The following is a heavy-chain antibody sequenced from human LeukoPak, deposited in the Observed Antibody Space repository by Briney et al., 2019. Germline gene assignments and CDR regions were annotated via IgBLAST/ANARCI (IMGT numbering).Heavy chain of an antibody. D-gene: IGHD3-22*01. J-gene: IGHJ4*02. CDR2: IIPIFGTA. Sequence: SVKVSCKAPGGTFRNYGISWVRQAPGQGLEWMGGIIPIFGTANYAQKFQGRVTITADESTSTAYMELRSLRSDDTAVYYCARDRDDSGYWGQGTLVTVSS. CDR1: GGTFRNYG. V-gene: IGHV1-69*13. CDR3: ARDRDDSGY.